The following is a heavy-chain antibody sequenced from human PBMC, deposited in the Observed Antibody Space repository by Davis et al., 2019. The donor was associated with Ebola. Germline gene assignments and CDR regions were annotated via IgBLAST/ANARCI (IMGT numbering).Heavy chain of an antibody. CDR2: IKEDGSEK. CDR3: ARVGRSRYFDWSSIHYGMDV. V-gene: IGHV3-7*01. D-gene: IGHD3-9*01. Sequence: GESLKISCVASGFTFNTYWMSWVRQAPGKGLEWVANIKEDGSEKYYVESVKGRFTISRDNSKNTLYLQMNSLRAEDTAVYYCARVGRSRYFDWSSIHYGMDVWGQGTTVTVSS. CDR1: GFTFNTYW. J-gene: IGHJ6*02.